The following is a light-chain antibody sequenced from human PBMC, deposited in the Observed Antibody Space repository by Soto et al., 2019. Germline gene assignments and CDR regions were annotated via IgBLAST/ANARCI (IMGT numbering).Light chain of an antibody. Sequence: IVLTQSPANLSVSPGERATLSCRASEGVSDDLAWYQQKPGRAPRLLIYRASTRAAGVSARFSGSGSGTEFTLSISSLQPEDSAVYYCQQYYIWPPWTFGQGTKV. V-gene: IGKV3-15*01. CDR2: RAS. CDR1: EGVSDD. J-gene: IGKJ1*01. CDR3: QQYYIWPPWT.